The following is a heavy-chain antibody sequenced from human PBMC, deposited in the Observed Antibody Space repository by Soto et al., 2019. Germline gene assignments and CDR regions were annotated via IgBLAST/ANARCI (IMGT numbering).Heavy chain of an antibody. V-gene: IGHV3-9*01. Sequence: PGGSLRLSCAASGFTFDDYAMHWVRQAPGKGLEWVSGISWNSGSIGYADSVKGRFTISRDNAKNSLYLQMNSLRAEDTALYYCAKDVYSSSSALPRGYYYYGMDVWGQGTTVTVSS. CDR2: ISWNSGSI. J-gene: IGHJ6*02. CDR3: AKDVYSSSSALPRGYYYYGMDV. CDR1: GFTFDDYA. D-gene: IGHD6-6*01.